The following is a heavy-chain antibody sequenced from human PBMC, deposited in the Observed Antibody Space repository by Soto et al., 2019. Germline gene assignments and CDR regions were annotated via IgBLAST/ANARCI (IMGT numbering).Heavy chain of an antibody. D-gene: IGHD3-16*01. CDR2: IYYSGST. V-gene: IGHV4-59*01. Sequence: SETLSLTCTVSGGSISNYYWNWIRQPPGKGLEWIGYIYYSGSTNYTPSLKSRVTISVDTSKNQFSLKLSSVTAADTAVYYCARGLSTFYYYYYMDVWGKGTTVTVSS. CDR1: GGSISNYY. J-gene: IGHJ6*03. CDR3: ARGLSTFYYYYYMDV.